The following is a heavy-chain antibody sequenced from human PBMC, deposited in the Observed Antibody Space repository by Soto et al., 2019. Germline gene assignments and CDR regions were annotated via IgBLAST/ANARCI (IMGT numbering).Heavy chain of an antibody. D-gene: IGHD3-22*01. Sequence: ASVKVSCKASGYTFTSYDINWVRQATGQGLEWMGWMNPNSGNTGYAQKFQGRVTMTRNTSISTAYMELNSLRAEDTAVYYCARVAITYYYDSSGYYYPDYWGQGTLVTVSS. CDR1: GYTFTSYD. J-gene: IGHJ4*02. V-gene: IGHV1-8*01. CDR3: ARVAITYYYDSSGYYYPDY. CDR2: MNPNSGNT.